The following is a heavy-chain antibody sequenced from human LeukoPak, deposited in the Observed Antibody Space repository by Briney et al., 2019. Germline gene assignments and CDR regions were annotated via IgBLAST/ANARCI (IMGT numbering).Heavy chain of an antibody. Sequence: SQTLSLTCTVSGGSISSGDYYWSWIRQPPGKGLEWIGYIYYSGSTYYSPSLKSRVTISVDTSKNQFSLKLSSVTAADTAVYYCARGSSDFWSGYPLDWFDPWGQGTLVTVSS. CDR1: GGSISSGDYY. V-gene: IGHV4-30-4*01. CDR3: ARGSSDFWSGYPLDWFDP. D-gene: IGHD3-3*01. CDR2: IYYSGST. J-gene: IGHJ5*02.